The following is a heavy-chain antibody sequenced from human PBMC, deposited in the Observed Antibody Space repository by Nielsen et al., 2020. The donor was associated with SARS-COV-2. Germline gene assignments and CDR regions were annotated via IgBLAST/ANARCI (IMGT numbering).Heavy chain of an antibody. J-gene: IGHJ4*02. CDR2: FDPEDGET. CDR3: ATNFAIFGVVTPFDY. CDR1: GYTLTELS. Sequence: ASVKVSCKVSGYTLTELSMHWVRQAPGKGLEWTGGFDPEDGETIYAQKFQGRVTMTEDTSTDTAYMELSSLRSEDTAVYYCATNFAIFGVVTPFDYWGQGTLVTVSS. V-gene: IGHV1-24*01. D-gene: IGHD3-3*01.